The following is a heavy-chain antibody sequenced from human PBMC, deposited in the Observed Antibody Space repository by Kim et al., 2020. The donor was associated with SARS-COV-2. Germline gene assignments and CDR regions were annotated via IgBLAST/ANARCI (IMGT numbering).Heavy chain of an antibody. D-gene: IGHD3-10*01. CDR3: ARGPLWFGDGNED. CDR2: IGASGSST. Sequence: GGSLRLSCTVSGLSFSDSAMSWVRQAPGKGLEWVSGIGASGSSTYYADSVKGRFTISRDISKNTLYLHMNSLRAEDTALYYCARGPLWFGDGNEDWGQGTLVTVSP. J-gene: IGHJ4*02. CDR1: GLSFSDSA. V-gene: IGHV3-23*01.